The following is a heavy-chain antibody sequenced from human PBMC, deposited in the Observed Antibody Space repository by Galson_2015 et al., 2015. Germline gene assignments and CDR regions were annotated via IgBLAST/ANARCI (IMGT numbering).Heavy chain of an antibody. CDR1: GFTFSSYW. V-gene: IGHV3-74*01. CDR2: LKGDGSDI. J-gene: IGHJ4*02. D-gene: IGHD1-1*01. CDR3: VRDGDKYDVDF. Sequence: SLRLSCAASGFTFSSYWMHWVRQAPGKGLVWVSRLKGDGSDIRYADSVKGRLTLSRDNTKKTLHLHMSNLGAEDTAVYFCVRDGDKYDVDFWGQGTLVTVSS.